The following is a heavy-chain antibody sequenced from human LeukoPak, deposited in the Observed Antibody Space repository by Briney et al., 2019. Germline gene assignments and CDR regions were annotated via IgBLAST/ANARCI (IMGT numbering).Heavy chain of an antibody. CDR2: IYYSGNT. CDR1: GGSISHNY. CDR3: ARVTAMLISEPDIIVVPAAIDY. J-gene: IGHJ4*02. Sequence: SETLSLTCDVSGGSISHNYWNWIRQPPGKALEWIGYIYYSGNTNYNPSLQSRVTMSVDRSKNQFSLKLSSVTAADTAVYYCARVTAMLISEPDIIVVPAAIDYWGQGTLVTVSS. V-gene: IGHV4-59*12. D-gene: IGHD2-2*01.